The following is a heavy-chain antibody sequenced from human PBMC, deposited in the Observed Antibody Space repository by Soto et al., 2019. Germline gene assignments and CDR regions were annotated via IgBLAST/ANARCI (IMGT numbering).Heavy chain of an antibody. D-gene: IGHD1-26*01. V-gene: IGHV3-23*01. CDR3: AKGSGFPREEFDY. CDR1: GFTFSSYA. J-gene: IGHJ4*02. CDR2: ISGSGGST. Sequence: EVQLLESGGGLVQPGGSLRLSCAASGFTFSSYAMSWVRQAPGKGLEWVSAISGSGGSTYYADSVKGRFTISRDNSNNTLYLQMNSLRAEDTAVYYCAKGSGFPREEFDYWGQGTLVTVSS.